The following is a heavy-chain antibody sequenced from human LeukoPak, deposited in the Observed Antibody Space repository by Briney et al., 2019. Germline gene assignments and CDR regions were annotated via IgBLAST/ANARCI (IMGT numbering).Heavy chain of an antibody. J-gene: IGHJ4*02. D-gene: IGHD1-26*01. CDR2: IYYSGST. Sequence: PSETLSLTCTVSGGSMSSYYWSWIRQPPGKGLEWIGHIYYSGSTNYNPSLKGRVTMSVDTSKNQFSLEVSSVTTADTAVYYCARQSGRNLLDSWGQGTLVTVSS. V-gene: IGHV4-59*08. CDR1: GGSMSSYY. CDR3: ARQSGRNLLDS.